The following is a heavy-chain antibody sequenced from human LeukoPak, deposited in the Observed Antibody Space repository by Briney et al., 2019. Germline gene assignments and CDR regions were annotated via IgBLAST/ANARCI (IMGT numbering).Heavy chain of an antibody. Sequence: GGSLSLSCAASGFTFSSNALHWVRQAPGKGLEWVAVISYDGSNKYYADSVKGRFTISRDNSKNTLYLQMNSLRAEDTAVYYCAVEMATVFDYWGQGTLVTVSS. CDR1: GFTFSSNA. CDR2: ISYDGSNK. CDR3: AVEMATVFDY. V-gene: IGHV3-30*04. J-gene: IGHJ4*02. D-gene: IGHD5-24*01.